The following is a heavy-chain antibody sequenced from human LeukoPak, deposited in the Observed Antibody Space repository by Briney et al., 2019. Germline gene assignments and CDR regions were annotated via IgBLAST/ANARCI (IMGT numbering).Heavy chain of an antibody. CDR2: ISGSGGDT. V-gene: IGHV3-23*01. CDR3: AKTTAGYSSGRYPGWPIDY. Sequence: GGSLRLSCAASGFTFRSYAVYWVRQAPGKGLEWVSGISGSGGDTYFADSVKGRFTISRDNSKNTVFLQMDSLRAEDTAVYYCAKTTAGYSSGRYPGWPIDYWGQGTLVTVSS. J-gene: IGHJ4*02. CDR1: GFTFRSYA. D-gene: IGHD6-19*01.